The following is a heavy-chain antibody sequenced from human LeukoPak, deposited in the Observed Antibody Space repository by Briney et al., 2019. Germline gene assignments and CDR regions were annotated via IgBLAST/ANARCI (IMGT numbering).Heavy chain of an antibody. V-gene: IGHV1-24*01. CDR2: FDPEDGET. CDR3: ATKGIAADYYFDY. D-gene: IGHD6-13*01. Sequence: ASVKVSCKVSGYTLTELSMHWVRQAPGKGLEWMGGFDPEDGETIYAQKFQGRVTMTEDTSTDTAYMELSSLRSEDTAVYHCATKGIAADYYFDYWGQGTLVTVSS. CDR1: GYTLTELS. J-gene: IGHJ4*02.